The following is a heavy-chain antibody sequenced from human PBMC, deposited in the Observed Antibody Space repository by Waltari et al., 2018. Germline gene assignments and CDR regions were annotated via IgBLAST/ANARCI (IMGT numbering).Heavy chain of an antibody. CDR2: VSGSGGGT. CDR1: GFTFFKYA. Sequence: EVQLVESGGGLVQPGGSLRLSCAASGFTFFKYALSWVRQAPGKGLEWVSSVSGSGGGTFYADSLKGRFTISRDNSKKTLYLEMNSLGAEDTAIYYCAKDLVDFWSGAFDYWGQGTLVSVSS. V-gene: IGHV3-23*04. J-gene: IGHJ4*02. D-gene: IGHD3-3*01. CDR3: AKDLVDFWSGAFDY.